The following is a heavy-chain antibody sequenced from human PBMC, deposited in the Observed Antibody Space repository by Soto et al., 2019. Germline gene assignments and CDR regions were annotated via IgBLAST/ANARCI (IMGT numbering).Heavy chain of an antibody. J-gene: IGHJ6*03. Sequence: QVQLVESGGGVVQPGRSLRLSCAASGFTLSSYGRHWVRQAPGTGLEWVAVISDNGRNKYYADSVKGRFTISRDNSKNTLYLQMNSLRAEDTAVYYCARDSLYCISTSCYSSYYYYYYMDVWGKGTTVTVSS. D-gene: IGHD2-2*01. CDR3: ARDSLYCISTSCYSSYYYYYYMDV. CDR1: GFTLSSYG. V-gene: IGHV3-30*03. CDR2: ISDNGRNK.